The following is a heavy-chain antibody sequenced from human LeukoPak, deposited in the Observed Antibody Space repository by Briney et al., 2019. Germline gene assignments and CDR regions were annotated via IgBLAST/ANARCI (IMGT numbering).Heavy chain of an antibody. CDR3: ARELGD. J-gene: IGHJ4*02. Sequence: GGSLRLSCTPSGFTLNNNYMSWVRQAPGKGLEWVSVIYGAGAGITYYIDSVKGRFTISRDNSRNTVYLQMHSLRAEDTAVYYCARELGDWGQGTLVTVSS. CDR1: GFTLNNNY. CDR2: IYGAGAGIT. V-gene: IGHV3-53*01.